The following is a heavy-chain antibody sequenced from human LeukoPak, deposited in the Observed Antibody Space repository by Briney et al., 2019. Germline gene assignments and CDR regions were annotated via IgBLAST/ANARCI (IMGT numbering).Heavy chain of an antibody. D-gene: IGHD6-13*01. Sequence: TGGSLRVSCAASGFTLSDCDMNWFRQAPGKGLEWVSSISYRTSHIYYADSVKGRFTISRDNAKNSLYLQMDSLRAEDTAVYFCGRAFPPLRTAAAGDYWGQGTLVTVSS. V-gene: IGHV3-21*01. CDR1: GFTLSDCD. J-gene: IGHJ4*02. CDR3: GRAFPPLRTAAAGDY. CDR2: ISYRTSHI.